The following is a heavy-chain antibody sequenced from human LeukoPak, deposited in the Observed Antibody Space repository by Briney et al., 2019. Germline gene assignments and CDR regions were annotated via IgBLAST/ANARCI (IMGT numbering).Heavy chain of an antibody. V-gene: IGHV3-21*01. CDR1: GFTFRSYS. J-gene: IGHJ4*02. Sequence: GGSLRLSCAASGFTFRSYSMNWVRQARGKGLEWVSSISSSSSYIYYADSVKGRFTISRDNAKNSLYLQMNSLRAEDTAVYYCARDPPMVRGVRTSGHYWGQGTLVTVSS. CDR3: ARDPPMVRGVRTSGHY. CDR2: ISSSSSYI. D-gene: IGHD3-10*01.